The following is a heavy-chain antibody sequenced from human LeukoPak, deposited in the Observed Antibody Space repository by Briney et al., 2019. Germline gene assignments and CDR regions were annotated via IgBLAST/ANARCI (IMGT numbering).Heavy chain of an antibody. J-gene: IGHJ4*02. CDR3: VKEYHSRGFGAYFDY. CDR1: KFTFSHYG. V-gene: IGHV3-30*18. CDR2: ISSDGSIK. Sequence: GGSLRLSCTASKFTFSHYGMQWVRQAPGKGLEWVVVISSDGSIKVYADSVKGRFTLSRDNSINTVDLQMNSLRAEDTAVYYCVKEYHSRGFGAYFDYWGQGTLVTVSS. D-gene: IGHD3-3*01.